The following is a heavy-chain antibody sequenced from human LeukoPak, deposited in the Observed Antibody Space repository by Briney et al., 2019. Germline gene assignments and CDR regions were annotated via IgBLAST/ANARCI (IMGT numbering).Heavy chain of an antibody. CDR2: ISYDGSNK. Sequence: LPGGSLRLSCAASGFTFSSYAMHWVRQAPGKGLEWVAVISYDGSNKYYADSVKGRFTISRDNSKNTLYLQMNSLRAEDTARYYCARSGGIIDYWGQGTLVTVSS. D-gene: IGHD3-10*01. J-gene: IGHJ4*02. V-gene: IGHV3-30*04. CDR3: ARSGGIIDY. CDR1: GFTFSSYA.